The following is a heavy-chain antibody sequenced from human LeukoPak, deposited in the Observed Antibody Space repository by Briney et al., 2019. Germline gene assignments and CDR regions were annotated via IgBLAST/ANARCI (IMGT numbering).Heavy chain of an antibody. CDR2: INWNGGST. CDR1: GFTFDDYG. J-gene: IGHJ3*02. D-gene: IGHD2-2*02. Sequence: GGSLRLSCAASGFTFDDYGMSWVRQAPGKGLEWVSGINWNGGSTGYANSVKGRFTISRDNAKNSLYLQMNSLRAEDTALYHCARAIYCSSTSCYIGMSAFDIWGQGTMVTVSS. V-gene: IGHV3-20*01. CDR3: ARAIYCSSTSCYIGMSAFDI.